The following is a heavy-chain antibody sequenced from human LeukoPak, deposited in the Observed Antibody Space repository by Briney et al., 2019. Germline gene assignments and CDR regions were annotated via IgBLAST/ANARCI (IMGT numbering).Heavy chain of an antibody. D-gene: IGHD3-10*01. V-gene: IGHV4-39*07. CDR2: IYYSGST. CDR3: ARAPYYYGSGSYGPYDY. CDR1: GGSISSSSYY. Sequence: SETLSLTCTVSGGSISSSSYYWGWIRQPPGKGLEWIGSIYYSGSTYYNPSLKSRVTISVDTSKNQFSLKLSSVTAADTAVYYCARAPYYYGSGSYGPYDYWGQGTLVTVSS. J-gene: IGHJ4*02.